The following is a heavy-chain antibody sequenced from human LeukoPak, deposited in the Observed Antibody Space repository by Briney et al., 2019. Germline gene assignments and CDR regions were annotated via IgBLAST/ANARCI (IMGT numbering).Heavy chain of an antibody. Sequence: KPSETLSLTCAGYGGSFSGYHWSWIRQPPGKGLEWIGEINHSGSTNYNPSLKSRVTISVDTSKNQFSLKLSSVTAADTAVYYCARGLGVVVPAASSYYYMDVWGKGTTVTVSS. V-gene: IGHV4-34*01. D-gene: IGHD2-2*01. CDR1: GGSFSGYH. CDR2: INHSGST. J-gene: IGHJ6*03. CDR3: ARGLGVVVPAASSYYYMDV.